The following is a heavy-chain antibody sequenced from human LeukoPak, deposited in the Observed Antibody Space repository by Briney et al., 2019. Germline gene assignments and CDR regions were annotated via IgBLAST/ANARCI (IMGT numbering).Heavy chain of an antibody. CDR2: ISAYNGNT. CDR1: GYTFTSYG. J-gene: IGHJ5*02. Sequence: ASVKVSCKASGYTFTSYGISWVRQAPGQGLEWMGWISAYNGNTNYAQKLQGRVTMTTDTSTSTAYMELRSLRSDDTAVYYCARVTMVRGTVWFDPWGQGTLVTVSS. D-gene: IGHD3-10*01. CDR3: ARVTMVRGTVWFDP. V-gene: IGHV1-18*01.